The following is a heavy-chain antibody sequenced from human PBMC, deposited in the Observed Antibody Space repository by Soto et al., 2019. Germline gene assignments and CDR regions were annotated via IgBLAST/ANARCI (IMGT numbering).Heavy chain of an antibody. CDR2: ISSSSSTI. V-gene: IGHV3-48*02. D-gene: IGHD6-13*01. Sequence: GGSLRLSCAASGFTFSSYSMNWVRQAPGKGLEWVSYISSSSSTIYYADSVKGRFTISRDNAKNSLYLQMNSLRDEDTAVYYGARGKQPSGYYYGMDVWGQGTTVTVSS. CDR1: GFTFSSYS. CDR3: ARGKQPSGYYYGMDV. J-gene: IGHJ6*02.